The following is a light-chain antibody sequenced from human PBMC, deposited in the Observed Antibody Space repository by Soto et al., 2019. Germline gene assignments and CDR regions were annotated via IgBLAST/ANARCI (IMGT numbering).Light chain of an antibody. V-gene: IGKV1-5*03. CDR2: KAS. Sequence: DIQMTQSPSTLSASVGDRVSITCRASQSIKNSLAWFQQKPGKAPSLLIYKASSLESGVPSRFSGSGSGTEFTLTISTLQPDDFATYYCQQYNSSPLTFGGGTKVEIK. CDR1: QSIKNS. J-gene: IGKJ4*01. CDR3: QQYNSSPLT.